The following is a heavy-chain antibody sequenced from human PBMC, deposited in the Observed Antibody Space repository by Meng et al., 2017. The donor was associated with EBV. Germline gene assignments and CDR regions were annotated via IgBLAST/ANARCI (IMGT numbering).Heavy chain of an antibody. D-gene: IGHD4-11*01. CDR2: IYYTGST. J-gene: IGHJ5*02. Sequence: QVQLQESGPGLVRPSXXLSLTCTVSGGSVNNESYYWGWIRQPPGKGLEYIGYIYYTGSTNYNSSLKSRVTISLDKSKNQFSLKLTSLTAAGTAIYYCARGDYTNYPRWFDPWSQGTLVTVSS. CDR1: GGSVNNESYY. V-gene: IGHV4-61*01. CDR3: ARGDYTNYPRWFDP.